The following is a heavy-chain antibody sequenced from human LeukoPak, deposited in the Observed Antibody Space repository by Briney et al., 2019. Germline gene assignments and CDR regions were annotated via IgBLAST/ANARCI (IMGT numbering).Heavy chain of an antibody. CDR2: IKQDGSEK. J-gene: IGHJ6*02. V-gene: IGHV3-7*03. Sequence: GGSLRLSCAASGFTFSSYAMSWVRQAPGKGLEWVANIKQDGSEKYYVDSVKGRFTISRDNAKNSLYLQMNSLRAEDTAVYYCARSKGTRYCSSTSCYGMDVWGQGTTVTVSS. CDR1: GFTFSSYA. CDR3: ARSKGTRYCSSTSCYGMDV. D-gene: IGHD2-2*01.